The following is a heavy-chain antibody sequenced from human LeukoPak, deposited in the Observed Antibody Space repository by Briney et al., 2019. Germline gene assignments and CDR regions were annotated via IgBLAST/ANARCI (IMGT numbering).Heavy chain of an antibody. Sequence: GGSLRLSCAASGFTFSSYAMHWVRQAPGKGLEWVAVISYDGSNKYYADSVKGRFTISRDNSKNTLYLQMNSLRAEDTAVYYCARGKDSGSYLDYWGQGTLVTVSS. V-gene: IGHV3-30-3*01. D-gene: IGHD1-26*01. J-gene: IGHJ4*02. CDR2: ISYDGSNK. CDR3: ARGKDSGSYLDY. CDR1: GFTFSSYA.